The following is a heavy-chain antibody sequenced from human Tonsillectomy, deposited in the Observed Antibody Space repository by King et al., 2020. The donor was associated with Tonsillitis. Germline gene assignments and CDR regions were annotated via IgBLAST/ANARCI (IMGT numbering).Heavy chain of an antibody. D-gene: IGHD1-26*01. V-gene: IGHV3-11*05. J-gene: IGHJ6*03. CDR2: ISSGGNYT. Sequence: VQLVQSGGGLVKPGGSLRLSCAASGFTFSDSYMSWIRQAPGKGLEWVSDISSGGNYTSYADSVKGRFTISRDNAKNSLYLQMNSMRAEDTAVYYCARDRVGATGYYDYMDVWGKGTTVTVSS. CDR1: GFTFSDSY. CDR3: ARDRVGATGYYDYMDV.